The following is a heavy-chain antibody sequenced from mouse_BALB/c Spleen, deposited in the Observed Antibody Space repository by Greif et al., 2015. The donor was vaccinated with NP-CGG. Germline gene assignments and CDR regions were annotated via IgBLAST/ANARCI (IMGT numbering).Heavy chain of an antibody. J-gene: IGHJ4*01. Sequence: VQLQESGAELVKPGASVKLSCKASGYTFTSYWMHWVKQRPGQGLEWIGEIDPSDSYTNYNQKFKGKATLTVDKSSSTAYMQLSSLTSEDSAVYYCARELAMDYWGQGTSVTVSS. CDR3: ARELAMDY. V-gene: IGHV1-69*02. D-gene: IGHD2-12*01. CDR2: IDPSDSYT. CDR1: GYTFTSYW.